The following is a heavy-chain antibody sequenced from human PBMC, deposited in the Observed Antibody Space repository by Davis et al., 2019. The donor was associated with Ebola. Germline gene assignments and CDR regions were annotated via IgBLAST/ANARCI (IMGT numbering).Heavy chain of an antibody. Sequence: AASVKVSCKASGYTFTGYYMHWVRQAPGQGLEWMGIINPSGGSTSYAQKFQGRVTMTRDTSISTAYMELSRLRSDDTAVYYCARVGILTGYYNAYYYYGMDVWGKGTTVTVSS. J-gene: IGHJ6*04. V-gene: IGHV1-46*01. CDR3: ARVGILTGYYNAYYYYGMDV. CDR2: INPSGGST. CDR1: GYTFTGYY. D-gene: IGHD3-9*01.